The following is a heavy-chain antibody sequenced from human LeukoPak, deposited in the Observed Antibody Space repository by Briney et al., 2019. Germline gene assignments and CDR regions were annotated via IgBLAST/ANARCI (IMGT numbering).Heavy chain of an antibody. V-gene: IGHV1-18*01. J-gene: IGHJ4*02. CDR3: ARDYYDSSGYLRDY. CDR1: GYTFTSYG. D-gene: IGHD3-22*01. Sequence: ASVKVSCKASGYTFTSYGISWVRQAPGQGLEWMGWISAYNGNTNCAQKLQGRITMTTDTSTSTAYMDLRSLRSDDTAVYYCARDYYDSSGYLRDYWGQGTLVTVSS. CDR2: ISAYNGNT.